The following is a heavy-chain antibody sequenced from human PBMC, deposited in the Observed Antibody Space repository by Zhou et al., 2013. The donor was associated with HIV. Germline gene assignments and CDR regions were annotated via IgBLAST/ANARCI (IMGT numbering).Heavy chain of an antibody. CDR2: IYHGGST. Sequence: QVQLQESGPGLVKPSETLSLTCAVSNYSINSGYYWGWVRQPPGKGLEWFGSIYHGGSTYYNPPLKSRVTLSVDTSRNQFSLKLSSVTAADTAVYYCARMGGHSNTWLFDYWGQGTLVTVSS. V-gene: IGHV4-38-2*01. D-gene: IGHD6-13*01. J-gene: IGHJ4*02. CDR3: ARMGGHSNTWLFDY. CDR1: NYSINSGYY.